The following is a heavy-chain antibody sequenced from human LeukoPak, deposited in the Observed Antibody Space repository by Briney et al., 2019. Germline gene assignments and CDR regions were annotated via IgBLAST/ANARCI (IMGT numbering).Heavy chain of an antibody. Sequence: SETLSLTCTVSGGSISSGGYYWSWIRQHPGKGLEWIGYIYYSGNTYYSPSLKSRLTISIETSKNQFSLKLRSVTAADTAVYYCARGQDDCSSFYTWFDPWGQGTLVTVSS. J-gene: IGHJ5*02. CDR3: ARGQDDCSSFYTWFDP. CDR1: GGSISSGGYY. D-gene: IGHD4-11*01. CDR2: IYYSGNT. V-gene: IGHV4-31*03.